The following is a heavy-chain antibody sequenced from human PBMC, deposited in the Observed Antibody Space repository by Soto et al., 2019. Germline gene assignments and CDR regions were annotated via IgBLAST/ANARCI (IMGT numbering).Heavy chain of an antibody. Sequence: GGSLRLSCAASGFTFRSYAMSWVRQAPGKGLEWVSAISGSGGSTYYADSVKGRFTISRDNSKNTLYLQMNSLRAEDTAVYYCAKKQNAVTTFDYWGQGTLVTVSS. J-gene: IGHJ4*02. CDR3: AKKQNAVTTFDY. CDR1: GFTFRSYA. CDR2: ISGSGGST. D-gene: IGHD4-17*01. V-gene: IGHV3-23*01.